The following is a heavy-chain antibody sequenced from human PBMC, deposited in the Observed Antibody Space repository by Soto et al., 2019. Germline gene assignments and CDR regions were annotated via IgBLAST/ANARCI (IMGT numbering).Heavy chain of an antibody. Sequence: GASLRLSCSASGFTFSSYGMHWVRQAPGKGLEWVAVISYDGSNKYYAESVKGRFTISRDNSKNTLYLQMNSQRAEDTAVYSSSRGPEWARLRWYYYYSMDVWGQGNTVTV. CDR3: SRGPEWARLRWYYYYSMDV. J-gene: IGHJ6*02. V-gene: IGHV3-30*03. D-gene: IGHD1-26*01. CDR2: ISYDGSNK. CDR1: GFTFSSYG.